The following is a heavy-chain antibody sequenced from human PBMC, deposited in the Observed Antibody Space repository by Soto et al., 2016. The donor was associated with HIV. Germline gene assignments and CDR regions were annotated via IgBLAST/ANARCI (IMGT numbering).Heavy chain of an antibody. CDR2: ISGSGGST. CDR1: GFTFSSYA. Sequence: EVQLLESGGGLVQPGGSLRLSCAASGFTFSSYAMSWVRQAPGKGLEWVSAISGSGGSTYYADSVKGRFTISRDNSKNTLYLQMNSLRAEDTAVYYCAKFASDFVVVKLGNYMDVWGKGTTVTVSS. CDR3: AKFASDFVVVKLGNYMDV. D-gene: IGHD2-15*01. J-gene: IGHJ6*03. V-gene: IGHV3-23*01.